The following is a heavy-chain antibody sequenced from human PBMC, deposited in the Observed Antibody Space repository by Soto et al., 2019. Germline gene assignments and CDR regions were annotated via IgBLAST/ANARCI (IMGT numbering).Heavy chain of an antibody. J-gene: IGHJ4*02. V-gene: IGHV3-15*05. Sequence: RRLSCTASGFTFSRAWMNWVRQAPGKGLEWVGRVKSRGDGGTAVSAAPVKGRFTVSRDDSKNILYLHMNSLQIEATAVYYCNTARGNGDNANYWGQGTLVTVSS. D-gene: IGHD4-17*01. CDR3: NTARGNGDNANY. CDR2: VKSRGDGGTA. CDR1: GFTFSRAW.